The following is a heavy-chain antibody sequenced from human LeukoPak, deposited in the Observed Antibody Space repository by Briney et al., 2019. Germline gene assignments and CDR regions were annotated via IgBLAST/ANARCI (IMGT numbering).Heavy chain of an antibody. D-gene: IGHD1-26*01. CDR3: AKNRGGIYYSGSDY. J-gene: IGHJ4*02. V-gene: IGHV3-23*01. CDR1: GFTFSSYA. Sequence: PGGSLRLSCAASGFTFSSYAMNWVRQAPGKGLEWVSAVRGGDAGTSYADSVKGRFTISRDNSKNTLYLQMNSLRADDTAVYYCAKNRGGIYYSGSDYWGQGTLVTVSS. CDR2: VRGGDAGT.